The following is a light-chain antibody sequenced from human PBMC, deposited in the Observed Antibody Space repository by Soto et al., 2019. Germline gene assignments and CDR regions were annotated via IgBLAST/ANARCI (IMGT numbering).Light chain of an antibody. V-gene: IGLV2-14*01. CDR3: SSYTTSSTQV. J-gene: IGLJ3*02. CDR2: EVS. Sequence: QSVLTQPASVSGSPGQSSTISCTGTSSDIGTYNYVSWYQQHPGKVPKLMIYEVSNRPSGVSNRFSGSKSGNTASLAISGLQAEDEADYYCSSYTTSSTQVFGGGTKLTVL. CDR1: SSDIGTYNY.